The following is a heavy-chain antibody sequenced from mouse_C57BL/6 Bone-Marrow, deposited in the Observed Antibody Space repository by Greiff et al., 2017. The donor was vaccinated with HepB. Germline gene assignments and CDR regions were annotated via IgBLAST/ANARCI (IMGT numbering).Heavy chain of an antibody. V-gene: IGHV5-17*01. CDR3: ARNSNFPMDY. CDR1: GFTFSDYG. CDR2: ISSGSSTI. J-gene: IGHJ4*01. Sequence: EVMLVESGGGLVKPGGSLKLSCAASGFTFSDYGMHWVRQAPEKGLEWVAYISSGSSTIYYADTVKGRFTISRDNAKNTLFLQMTSLRSEDTAMYYCARNSNFPMDYWGQGTSVTVSS. D-gene: IGHD2-5*01.